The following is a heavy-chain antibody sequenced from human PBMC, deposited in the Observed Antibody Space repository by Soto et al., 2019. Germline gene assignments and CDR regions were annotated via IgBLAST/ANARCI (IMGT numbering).Heavy chain of an antibody. CDR2: IYHTGNA. D-gene: IGHD1-7*01. V-gene: IGHV4-30-2*01. CDR3: ARNWNYVGMNWFDP. J-gene: IGHJ5*02. CDR1: GGSLTGAGYS. Sequence: QLLLQESGSGLVRPSQTLSLTCGVSGGSLTGAGYSWTWIRQTPGQGLEWIGHIYHTGNAYYNPSLEGRLTISVDTSKNQFSLNLTSLIAADTAIYYCARNWNYVGMNWFDPWGQGTLVTVSS.